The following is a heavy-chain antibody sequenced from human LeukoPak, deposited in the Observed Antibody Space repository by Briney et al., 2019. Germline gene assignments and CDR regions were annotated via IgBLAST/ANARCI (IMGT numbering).Heavy chain of an antibody. CDR3: AKDIGYSGTYDAFDI. J-gene: IGHJ3*02. CDR1: GFTFSDYY. CDR2: ISSSGSTI. Sequence: GGSLRLSCAASGFTFSDYYMSWIRQAPGKGLEWVSYISSSGSTIYYADSVKGRFTISRDNAKNSLYLQMNSLRAEDTALYYCAKDIGYSGTYDAFDIWGQGTMVTVSS. V-gene: IGHV3-11*01. D-gene: IGHD1-26*01.